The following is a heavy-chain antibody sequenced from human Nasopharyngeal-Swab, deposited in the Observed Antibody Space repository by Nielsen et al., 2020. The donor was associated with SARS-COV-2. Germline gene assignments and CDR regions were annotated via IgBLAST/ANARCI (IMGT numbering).Heavy chain of an antibody. Sequence: GESLKISCAVSGFTFSSYAMDWIRQAPGRGLEWVAIISYDGSDIFYADSVKGRFTISRDNSKNTLYLQMSSLRAEDTAVYYCARDLTGTGYYGMDVWGQGTTVTVSS. CDR2: ISYDGSDI. V-gene: IGHV3-30*03. J-gene: IGHJ6*02. CDR1: GFTFSSYA. D-gene: IGHD1-7*01. CDR3: ARDLTGTGYYGMDV.